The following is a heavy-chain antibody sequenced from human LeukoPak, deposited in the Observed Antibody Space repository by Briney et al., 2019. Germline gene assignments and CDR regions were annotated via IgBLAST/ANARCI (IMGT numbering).Heavy chain of an antibody. J-gene: IGHJ4*02. CDR3: ARDGLEITGTTGFDY. V-gene: IGHV1-2*02. CDR2: INPNSGGT. D-gene: IGHD1-7*01. Sequence: GASVKVSCKASGYTFTGYCMHWVRQAPGQGLEWMGWINPNSGGTNYAQKFQGRVTMTRDTSISTAYMELSRLRSDDTAVYYCARDGLEITGTTGFDYWGQGTLVTVSS. CDR1: GYTFTGYC.